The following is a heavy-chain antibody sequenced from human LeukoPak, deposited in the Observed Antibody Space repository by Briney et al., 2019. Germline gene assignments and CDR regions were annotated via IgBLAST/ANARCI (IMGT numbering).Heavy chain of an antibody. CDR3: ARGVVGYNI. CDR2: INHSGST. CDR1: GGSFSGYY. J-gene: IGHJ4*02. Sequence: KPSETLSLTCAVYGGSFSGYYWSWIRQSPGKGLEWIGEINHSGSTNYNPSLKSRVTISVDTSKNQFSLKLSSVTAADTAVYYCARGVVGYNIWGQGTLVTVSS. D-gene: IGHD5-24*01. V-gene: IGHV4-34*01.